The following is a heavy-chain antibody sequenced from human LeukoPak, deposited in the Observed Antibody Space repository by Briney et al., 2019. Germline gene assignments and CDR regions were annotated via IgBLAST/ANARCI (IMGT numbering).Heavy chain of an antibody. CDR3: ARRPWGYTFDV. J-gene: IGHJ3*01. Sequence: SETLSLTCAVYGGSFSGYYWSWIRQPPGKGLEWIGEINHSGSTNYNPSLKSRVIISVDTSKNHFSLKLRSVTAADTAVYYCARRPWGYTFDVWGQGTMVTVSS. V-gene: IGHV4-34*01. CDR2: INHSGST. CDR1: GGSFSGYY. D-gene: IGHD5-18*01.